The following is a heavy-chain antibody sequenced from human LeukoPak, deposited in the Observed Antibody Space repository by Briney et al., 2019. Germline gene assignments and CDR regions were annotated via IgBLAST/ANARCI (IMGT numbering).Heavy chain of an antibody. J-gene: IGHJ4*02. CDR2: INTNTGNP. Sequence: ASVKVSCKASGYTFTSYAMNWVRQAPGQGLEWMGWINTNTGNPTYAQGFTGRFVFSLDTSVSTAYLQISSLKAEDTAVYYCARYPGYCTNGVCYLYYFDYWGQGTLVTVSS. CDR3: ARYPGYCTNGVCYLYYFDY. CDR1: GYTFTSYA. D-gene: IGHD2-8*01. V-gene: IGHV7-4-1*02.